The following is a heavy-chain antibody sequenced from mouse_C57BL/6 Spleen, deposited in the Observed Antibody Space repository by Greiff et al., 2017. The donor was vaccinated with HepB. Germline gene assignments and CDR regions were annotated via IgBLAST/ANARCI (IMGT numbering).Heavy chain of an antibody. CDR1: GYTFPAYG. J-gene: IGHJ2*01. V-gene: IGHV1-81*01. D-gene: IGHD2-10*01. CDR3: ARSPLLDGYFDY. CDR2: IYPRSGNT. Sequence: QVHFQHLGLELPRPGAQGKLSCKLPGYTFPAYGLGWLKQRPGQGLEWIGEIYPRSGNTYYNEKFKGKATLTADKSSSTAYMELRSLTSEDSAVYFCARSPLLDGYFDYWGQGTTLTVSS.